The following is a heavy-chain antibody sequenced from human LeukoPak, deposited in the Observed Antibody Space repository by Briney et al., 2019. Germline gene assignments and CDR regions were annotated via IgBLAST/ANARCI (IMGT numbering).Heavy chain of an antibody. J-gene: IGHJ6*03. CDR3: ARGKPSYGSGTYYRPLEPNYMDV. D-gene: IGHD3-10*01. CDR2: IYHVGTT. CDR1: GYSINNGYY. Sequence: SETLSLTCTVSGYSINNGYYWGWFRQPPGKGLEWIGSIYHVGTTSYNPSLKSRLTISVDTSKDQFSLKLSSVTAADTAVYYCARGKPSYGSGTYYRPLEPNYMDVWGKGTTVTVSS. V-gene: IGHV4-38-2*02.